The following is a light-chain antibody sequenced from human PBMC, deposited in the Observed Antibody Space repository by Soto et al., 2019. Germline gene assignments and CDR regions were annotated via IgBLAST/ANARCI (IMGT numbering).Light chain of an antibody. J-gene: IGKJ4*01. CDR1: QSLGHNF. Sequence: EVVLTQSPATLSLSPGERDTLSCGTSQSLGHNFLAWYQQKPGLAPWLLIFDVSTRATGIPDRFSGRGSGTDFTLTISRLEPDDFAVYYCHQFSEFPTFGGGTKVDIK. V-gene: IGKV3D-20*01. CDR3: HQFSEFPT. CDR2: DVS.